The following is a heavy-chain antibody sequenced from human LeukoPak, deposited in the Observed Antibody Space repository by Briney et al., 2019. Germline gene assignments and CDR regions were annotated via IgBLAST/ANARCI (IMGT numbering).Heavy chain of an antibody. D-gene: IGHD5-18*01. Sequence: PSETLSLTCAVSGGSISSDNYCWSWIRQPPGKGLEWIGYIYHSGSTYYNPSLKGRVTISVDRSKNQFSLKLSSVTAADTAVYYCARVDTAMAIDYWGQGTLVTVSS. J-gene: IGHJ4*02. CDR2: IYHSGST. V-gene: IGHV4-30-2*01. CDR3: ARVDTAMAIDY. CDR1: GGSISSDNYC.